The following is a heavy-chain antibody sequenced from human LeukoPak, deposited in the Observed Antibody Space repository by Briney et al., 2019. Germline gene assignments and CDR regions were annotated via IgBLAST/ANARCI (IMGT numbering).Heavy chain of an antibody. Sequence: SETLSLTCTVSGGSISNYHWSWIRQPAGKALEWIGQIHTSGSTNYNPPLKSRVTMSIDTTEDQVSLTIRSVTAADTAFYYCARRDISSGWSFDYWGQGTLVTVS. CDR1: GGSISNYH. CDR2: IHTSGST. J-gene: IGHJ4*02. D-gene: IGHD6-19*01. V-gene: IGHV4-4*07. CDR3: ARRDISSGWSFDY.